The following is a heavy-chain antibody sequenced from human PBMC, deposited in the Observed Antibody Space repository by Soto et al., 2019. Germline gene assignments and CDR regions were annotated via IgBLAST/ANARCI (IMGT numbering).Heavy chain of an antibody. J-gene: IGHJ4*02. CDR2: INHSGST. CDR1: GGSFSGYY. D-gene: IGHD6-19*01. CDR3: ARLGIYGGWYFDY. V-gene: IGHV4-34*01. Sequence: ETLSLTCAVYGGSFSGYYWSWIRQPPGKGLEWIGEINHSGSTNYNPSLKSRVTISVDTSKNQFSLKLSSVTAADTAVYYCARLGIYGGWYFDYWGQGTLVTVSS.